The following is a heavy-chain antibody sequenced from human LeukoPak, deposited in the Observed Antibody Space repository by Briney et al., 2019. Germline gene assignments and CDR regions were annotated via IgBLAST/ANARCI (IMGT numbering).Heavy chain of an antibody. J-gene: IGHJ4*02. CDR1: GGSISSGYY. D-gene: IGHD3-3*01. CDR3: ARAEWLLTDY. V-gene: IGHV4-38-2*02. CDR2: IYHSGST. Sequence: SQTLSLTCSVSGGSISSGYYWGWIRQPPGKGLEWIGSIYHSGSTYYNPSLKSRVTISVDTSKNQFSLKLSSVTAADTAVYYCARAEWLLTDYWGQGTLVTVSS.